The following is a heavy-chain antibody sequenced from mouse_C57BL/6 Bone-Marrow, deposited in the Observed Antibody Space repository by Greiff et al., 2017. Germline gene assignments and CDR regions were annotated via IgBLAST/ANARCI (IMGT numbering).Heavy chain of an antibody. CDR2: IDPENGDT. J-gene: IGHJ3*02. V-gene: IGHV14-4*01. CDR1: GFNIKDDY. CDR3: TTGGY. Sequence: EVKLMESGAELVRPGASVKLSCTASGFNIKDDYMPWVKQRPDQGLEWIGWIDPENGDTEYASKFQGKATITADTSSNTAYLHLSSLTAEDTAVYYCTTGGYGGQGTLVTVSA.